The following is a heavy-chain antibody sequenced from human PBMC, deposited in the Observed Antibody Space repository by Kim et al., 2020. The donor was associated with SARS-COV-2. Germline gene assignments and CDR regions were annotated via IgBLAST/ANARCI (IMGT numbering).Heavy chain of an antibody. J-gene: IGHJ5*02. Sequence: QKLQGRVTMTTDTSTSTAYMELRSLRSDDTAVYYCARGFLEWLLGGWFDPWGQGTLVTVSS. D-gene: IGHD3-3*01. CDR3: ARGFLEWLLGGWFDP. V-gene: IGHV1-18*01.